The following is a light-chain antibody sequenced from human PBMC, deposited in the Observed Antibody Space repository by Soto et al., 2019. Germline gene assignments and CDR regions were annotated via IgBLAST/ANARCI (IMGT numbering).Light chain of an antibody. Sequence: QSVLTQPASVSGSPGQSITISCTGTSSDVGSYNLVSWYQQHPGKAPKLMIYEGSKWPSGVSNRFSGSRSGNTASLTISGPQAEDEADYYCCSSAGSSTVLFGGGTKLTVL. J-gene: IGLJ2*01. CDR1: SSDVGSYNL. V-gene: IGLV2-23*01. CDR2: EGS. CDR3: CSSAGSSTVL.